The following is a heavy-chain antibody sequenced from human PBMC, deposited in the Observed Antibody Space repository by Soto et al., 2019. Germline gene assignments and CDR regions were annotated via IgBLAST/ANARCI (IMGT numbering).Heavy chain of an antibody. D-gene: IGHD6-6*01. CDR2: IYHSGST. CDR3: ARESIAARGFDY. Sequence: SXTLSLTCPVSGYSISIGYYWGLIRQPPGKGLEWIGSIYHSGSTYYNPSLKSRVTISVDTSKNQFSLKLSSVTAADTAVYYCARESIAARGFDYWGQGTLVTVSS. CDR1: GYSISIGYY. J-gene: IGHJ4*02. V-gene: IGHV4-38-2*02.